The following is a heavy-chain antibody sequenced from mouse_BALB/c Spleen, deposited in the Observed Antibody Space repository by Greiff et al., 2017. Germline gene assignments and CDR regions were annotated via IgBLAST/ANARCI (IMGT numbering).Heavy chain of an antibody. D-gene: IGHD2-3*01. J-gene: IGHJ3*01. Sequence: VQLQESGAGLVQPGASVKLSCDASGFTFSDAWMDWVSQCPEQGLEWVAEIRSEANNHASYHAESVKGRLTIPRDDSKSSVYLQMNSLRAGDTGIYSCTRNDGWFAYWGQGTLVTVSA. CDR1: GFTFSDAW. V-gene: IGHV6-6*01. CDR3: TRNDGWFAY. CDR2: IRSEANNHAS.